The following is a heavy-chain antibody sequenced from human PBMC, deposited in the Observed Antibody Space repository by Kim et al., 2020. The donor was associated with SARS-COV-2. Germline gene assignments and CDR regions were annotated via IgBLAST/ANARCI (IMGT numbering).Heavy chain of an antibody. CDR1: GYSFTSYY. CDR2: INPIGGST. J-gene: IGHJ4*02. V-gene: IGHV1-46*01. CDR3: AREKCSGGSCYVDY. D-gene: IGHD2-15*01. Sequence: ASVKVSCKASGYSFTSYYMHWVRQAPGQGLEWMGVINPIGGSTSHAQKFQGRVTMTRDTSTSTVYMELSSLRSEDTAVYYCAREKCSGGSCYVDYWGQGTLVTVSS.